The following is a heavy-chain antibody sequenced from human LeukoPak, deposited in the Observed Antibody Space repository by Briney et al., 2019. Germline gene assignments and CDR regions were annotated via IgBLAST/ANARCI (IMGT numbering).Heavy chain of an antibody. CDR2: IIPIFGTA. Sequence: ASVKVSCKASGGTFSSYAISWVRQAPGQGLEWMGGIIPIFGTANYAQKFQGRVTITTDEPTSTAYMELSSLRSEDTAVYYCARAGDYYDSSGYYYWGQGTLVTVSS. D-gene: IGHD3-22*01. J-gene: IGHJ4*02. CDR3: ARAGDYYDSSGYYY. CDR1: GGTFSSYA. V-gene: IGHV1-69*05.